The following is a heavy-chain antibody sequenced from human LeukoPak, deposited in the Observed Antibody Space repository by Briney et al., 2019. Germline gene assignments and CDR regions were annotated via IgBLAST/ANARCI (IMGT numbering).Heavy chain of an antibody. J-gene: IGHJ4*02. CDR3: ARGSWQQLVQIDY. CDR1: GYSISSGYY. Sequence: SETLSLTCTVSGYSISSGYYWGWIRQPPGKGLEWIGSIYQSGSTYYNPSLKSRVTISVDTAKNQFSLKLSSVTAADTAVYYCARGSWQQLVQIDYWGQGTLVTVSS. D-gene: IGHD6-13*01. CDR2: IYQSGST. V-gene: IGHV4-38-2*02.